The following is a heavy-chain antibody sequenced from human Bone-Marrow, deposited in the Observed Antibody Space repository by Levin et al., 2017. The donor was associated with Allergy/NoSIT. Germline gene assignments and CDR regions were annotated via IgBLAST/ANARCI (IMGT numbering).Heavy chain of an antibody. CDR3: SRKTDSSPPGDY. CDR2: IYSSGVT. V-gene: IGHV3-53*01. CDR1: EFTVGNNY. D-gene: IGHD6-13*01. Sequence: GGSLRLSCAASEFTVGNNYMSWVRQAPGKGLEWVSTIYSSGVTDYADSVKGRFIVSRDSSKNTLYLQMNRLRDEDTAVYYCSRKTDSSPPGDYWGQGTLVTVSS. J-gene: IGHJ4*02.